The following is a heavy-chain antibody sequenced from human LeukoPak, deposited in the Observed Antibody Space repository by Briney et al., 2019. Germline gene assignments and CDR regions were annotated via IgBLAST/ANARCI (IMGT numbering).Heavy chain of an antibody. CDR3: ARDGYSSSFYFDY. Sequence: GGSLRLSCAASGFPFSSYAMSWVRQAPGKGLEWVSAIGGSGGTTYYADSVKGRFTISRDNAKNTLYLQMNSLRAEDTAVYYCARDGYSSSFYFDYWGQGTLVTVSS. J-gene: IGHJ4*02. CDR2: IGGSGGTT. V-gene: IGHV3-23*01. D-gene: IGHD6-6*01. CDR1: GFPFSSYA.